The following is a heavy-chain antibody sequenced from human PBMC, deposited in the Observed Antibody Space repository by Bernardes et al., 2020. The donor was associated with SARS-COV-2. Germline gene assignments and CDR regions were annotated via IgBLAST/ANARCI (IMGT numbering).Heavy chain of an antibody. CDR3: ARLVLTGYYIPNWFDP. CDR1: GYTFTSYG. Sequence: ASVKVSCKASGYTFTSYGISWVRQAPGQGLEWMGWISAYNGNTNYAQKLQGRVTMTTDTSTSTAYMELRSLRSDDTAVYYCARLVLTGYYIPNWFDPWGQGTLVTVSS. CDR2: ISAYNGNT. V-gene: IGHV1-18*01. D-gene: IGHD3-9*01. J-gene: IGHJ5*02.